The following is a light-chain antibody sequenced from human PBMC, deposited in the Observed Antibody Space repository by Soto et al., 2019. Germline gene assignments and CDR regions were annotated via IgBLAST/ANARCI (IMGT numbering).Light chain of an antibody. Sequence: ESMLTQSPATLSLSPGERATLSCRASQSVRIDLAWYQQKPGQAPRLLNDGASNRATGIPDRFSGSGSGTDFTLTISRLEPEDFAVYYCQQYGSSGTFGQGTKVDIK. J-gene: IGKJ1*01. CDR3: QQYGSSGT. CDR1: QSVRID. CDR2: GAS. V-gene: IGKV3-20*01.